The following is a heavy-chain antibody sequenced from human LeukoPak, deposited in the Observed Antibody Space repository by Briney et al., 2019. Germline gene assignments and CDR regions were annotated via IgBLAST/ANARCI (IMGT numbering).Heavy chain of an antibody. Sequence: SETLSLTCSVSDDSITMYYWTCIPAPPGKGLECGVYVDHTDRPHFNPSLTGRVSISRDTTKNLFSLRLTSVTAADTAVYFCARGRVSSSTWYSTYYYYFYMDVWGKGTTVTVSS. V-gene: IGHV4-59*01. CDR3: ARGRVSSSTWYSTYYYYFYMDV. D-gene: IGHD1-1*01. CDR1: DDSITMYY. J-gene: IGHJ6*03. CDR2: VDHTDRP.